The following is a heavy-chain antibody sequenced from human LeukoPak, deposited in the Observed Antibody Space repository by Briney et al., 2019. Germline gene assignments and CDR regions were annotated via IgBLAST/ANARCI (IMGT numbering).Heavy chain of an antibody. CDR3: ARFGFGRVSNPNHWTDY. CDR1: GYSFTSYW. V-gene: IGHV5-51*01. J-gene: IGHJ4*02. Sequence: GESLKISCKGSGYSFTSYWIGWVRQMPGKGLEWMGIIYPGDPDTRYSPSFQGQVTISADKSISTAYLQWSSLKASDTAMYYCARFGFGRVSNPNHWTDYWGQGTLVTVSS. D-gene: IGHD3-10*01. CDR2: IYPGDPDT.